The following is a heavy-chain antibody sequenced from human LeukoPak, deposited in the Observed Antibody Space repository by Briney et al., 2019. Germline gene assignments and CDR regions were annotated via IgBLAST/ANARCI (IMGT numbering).Heavy chain of an antibody. CDR1: GFTFSSYW. Sequence: PGGSLRLSCAASGFTFSSYWMHWVRQVPGKGLVWVSRINSDGSTTNYADSVKGRFTISRDNAKNMLYLHMNSLTAEDTAVYYCASKRYSSGWYEVWGQGTLVTVSS. D-gene: IGHD6-19*01. J-gene: IGHJ4*02. V-gene: IGHV3-74*01. CDR2: INSDGSTT. CDR3: ASKRYSSGWYEV.